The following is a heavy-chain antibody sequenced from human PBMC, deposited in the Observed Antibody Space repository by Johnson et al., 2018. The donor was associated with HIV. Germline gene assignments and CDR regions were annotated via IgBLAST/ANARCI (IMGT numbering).Heavy chain of an antibody. V-gene: IGHV3-30*18. CDR1: GFTFSSYG. D-gene: IGHD6-25*01. J-gene: IGHJ3*02. Sequence: QVQLVESGGGVVQPGRSLRLSCAASGFTFSSYGMHWVRQAPGKGLEWVAVISYDGSNKYYADSVKGRFTISSDNSKNTLYLQMNSLSAEDTAVYYCANLAAAAAFDIWGQGKMVTGSS. CDR2: ISYDGSNK. CDR3: ANLAAAAAFDI.